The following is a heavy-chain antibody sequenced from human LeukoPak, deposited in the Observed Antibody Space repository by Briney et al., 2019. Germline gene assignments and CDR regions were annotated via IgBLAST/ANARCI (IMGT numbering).Heavy chain of an antibody. CDR3: ARHKGPGFGEFSDP. D-gene: IGHD3-10*01. V-gene: IGHV4-39*01. J-gene: IGHJ5*02. CDR1: GGSTTSSSYP. Sequence: SETLSLTCTVSGGSTTSSSYPWGWIRQPPGKGLEWIGSIYYDGRTYDNPSLRSRLSMSMDRSKKQFSLKLYSMTAADTAVYYCARHKGPGFGEFSDPWGPGKLVTVSS. CDR2: IYYDGRT.